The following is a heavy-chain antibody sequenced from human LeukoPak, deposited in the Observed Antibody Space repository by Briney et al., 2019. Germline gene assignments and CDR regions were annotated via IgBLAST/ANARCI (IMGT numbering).Heavy chain of an antibody. Sequence: ASVKVSCKASGYTFTGYYMHWVRQAPGQGLEWMGGLIPLFGRSNYAQKFQGRVTLTTDGSTTTAYMELSSLRSEDTAVYYCSTSNRDFLSGSPFQHYHSMDVWGQGTTVTVSS. CDR2: LIPLFGRS. CDR3: STSNRDFLSGSPFQHYHSMDV. D-gene: IGHD2/OR15-2a*01. V-gene: IGHV1-69*05. CDR1: GYTFTGYY. J-gene: IGHJ6*02.